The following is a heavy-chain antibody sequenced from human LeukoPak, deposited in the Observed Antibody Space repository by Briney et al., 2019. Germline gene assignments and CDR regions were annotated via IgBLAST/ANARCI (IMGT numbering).Heavy chain of an antibody. V-gene: IGHV6-1*01. CDR2: TYYRSKWYN. J-gene: IGHJ3*02. Sequence: SQTLSLTCAISGDSVSSNSAAWNWIRRSPSRGLEWLGRTYYRSKWYNDYAVSVKSRITINPDTSKNQFSLQLNSVTPEDTAVYYCTRVIQHAGAFDIWGQGTMVTASS. CDR1: GDSVSSNSAA. CDR3: TRVIQHAGAFDI.